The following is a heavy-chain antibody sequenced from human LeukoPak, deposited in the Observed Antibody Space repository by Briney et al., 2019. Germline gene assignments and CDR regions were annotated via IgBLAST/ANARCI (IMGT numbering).Heavy chain of an antibody. V-gene: IGHV4-59*01. CDR2: IYYSGST. CDR1: GGSISSYY. Sequence: SETLSLTCTVSGGSISSYYWSWIRQPPGKGLEWIGYIYYSGSTNYNPSLKSRVTISVDTSKNQFSLKLSSVTAADTAVYYCARVKVDSYYYYMDVWGKGTTVTISS. CDR3: ARVKVDSYYYYMDV. D-gene: IGHD5-12*01. J-gene: IGHJ6*03.